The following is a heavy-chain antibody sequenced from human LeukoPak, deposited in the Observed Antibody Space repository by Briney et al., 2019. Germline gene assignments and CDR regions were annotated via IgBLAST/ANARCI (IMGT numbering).Heavy chain of an antibody. V-gene: IGHV3-11*04. Sequence: GGSLRLSCAASGFTFSDYYMSWIRQAPGKGLEWISYIRGSGSTIYYTDSVKDRFTISRDNAKNSLYLQMNSLRAEDTAVYYCARGGPKGAFDIWGQGTMVTVSS. J-gene: IGHJ3*02. D-gene: IGHD3/OR15-3a*01. CDR3: ARGGPKGAFDI. CDR1: GFTFSDYY. CDR2: IRGSGSTI.